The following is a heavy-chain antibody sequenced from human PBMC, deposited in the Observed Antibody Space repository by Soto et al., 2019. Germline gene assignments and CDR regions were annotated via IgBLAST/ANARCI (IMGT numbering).Heavy chain of an antibody. CDR3: ARAYTGRLPRRADYYYALDV. CDR1: GFSFSSYA. CDR2: ISGSFGST. D-gene: IGHD2-15*01. J-gene: IGHJ6*02. Sequence: GGSLRLSCVASGFSFSSYAMNWVRQAPGKGLEWVSTISGSFGSTYYADSVQGRFTVSRDNSKNTLYLQMNSLRAEDTAVYYCARAYTGRLPRRADYYYALDVWGQGIMVTVSS. V-gene: IGHV3-23*01.